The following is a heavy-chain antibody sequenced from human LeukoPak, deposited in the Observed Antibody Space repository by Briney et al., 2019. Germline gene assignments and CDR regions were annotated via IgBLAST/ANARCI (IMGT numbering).Heavy chain of an antibody. CDR2: INPNSGGT. J-gene: IGHJ4*02. V-gene: IGHV1-2*02. CDR3: ARDAALTVTMAYY. Sequence: ASVKVSCKASGYTFTGYYMHWVRQAPGQGLEWMGWINPNSGGTNYAQKFQGRVTMTRDTSISTAYMELSRLRSEDTAVYYCARDAALTVTMAYYWGQGTLVTVSS. D-gene: IGHD4-11*01. CDR1: GYTFTGYY.